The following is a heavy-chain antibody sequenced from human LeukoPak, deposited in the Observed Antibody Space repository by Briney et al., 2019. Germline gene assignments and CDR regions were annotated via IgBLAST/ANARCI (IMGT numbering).Heavy chain of an antibody. D-gene: IGHD2-21*02. Sequence: GGSLRLSCAASGFTFSSYSMNWVRQAPGKGLEWVSSISSSSSYIFYADSVKGRFNISRDNAKNSLYLQMNSLRAEETAVYYCARDTYCGGDCYSNYFDYWGQGTLVTVSS. J-gene: IGHJ4*02. V-gene: IGHV3-21*01. CDR1: GFTFSSYS. CDR2: ISSSSSYI. CDR3: ARDTYCGGDCYSNYFDY.